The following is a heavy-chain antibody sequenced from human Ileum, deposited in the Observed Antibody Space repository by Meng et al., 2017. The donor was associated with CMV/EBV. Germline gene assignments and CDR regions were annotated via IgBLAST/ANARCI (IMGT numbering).Heavy chain of an antibody. CDR3: ARGVAGGPFDY. Sequence: QVQLQQWGAGLLNPSGTLCLTRAGYGGSFSGYYWSWIRQPPGKGLEWIGEINHSGSTNYNPSLKSRVTISVDTSKNQFFLKLSSVTAADTAVYYCARGVAGGPFDYWGQGTLVTVSS. V-gene: IGHV4-34*01. J-gene: IGHJ4*02. CDR2: INHSGST. CDR1: GGSFSGYY. D-gene: IGHD2-15*01.